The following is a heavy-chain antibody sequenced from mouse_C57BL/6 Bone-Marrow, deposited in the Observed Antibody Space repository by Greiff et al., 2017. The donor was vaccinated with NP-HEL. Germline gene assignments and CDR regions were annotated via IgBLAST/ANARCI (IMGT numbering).Heavy chain of an antibody. J-gene: IGHJ4*01. CDR1: GYTFTSYW. V-gene: IGHV1-69*01. Sequence: QVQLQQPGAELVMPGASVKLSCKASGYTFTSYWMHWVKQRPGQGLEWIGEIDPSDSYTNYNQKFKGKSTLTVDKSSSTAYMQLSSLTSEDSAIYYCARSHYYGSSFYAIDYWGQGTSVTVSS. CDR3: ARSHYYGSSFYAIDY. D-gene: IGHD1-1*01. CDR2: IDPSDSYT.